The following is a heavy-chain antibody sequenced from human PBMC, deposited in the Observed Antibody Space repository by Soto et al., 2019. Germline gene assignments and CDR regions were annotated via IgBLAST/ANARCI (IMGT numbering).Heavy chain of an antibody. CDR1: GFTFSSYW. CDR2: IKQDGSEK. J-gene: IGHJ6*02. D-gene: IGHD3-10*01. V-gene: IGHV3-7*01. Sequence: GGSLRLSCAASGFTFSSYWMSWVRQAPGKGLEWVANIKQDGSEKYDVDSVKGRFTIARDNAKNSLYLQMNSLRAEDTGVYYCAREGLTYYYGSGSYYYYYGRDVWGQGNTVTVSS. CDR3: AREGLTYYYGSGSYYYYYGRDV.